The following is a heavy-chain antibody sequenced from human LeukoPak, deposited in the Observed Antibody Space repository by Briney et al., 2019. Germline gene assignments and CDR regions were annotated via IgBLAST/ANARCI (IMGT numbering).Heavy chain of an antibody. V-gene: IGHV3-74*01. Sequence: PGGSLRLSCAASGNYWMHWVRQAPGKGLVWVSHINSDGSWTSYADSVKGRFTISRDNPKNSLYLQINNLRAEDTAVYYCGRLAHNAWYAIDFWGQGTLVTVSS. D-gene: IGHD2-2*01. CDR2: INSDGSWT. CDR1: GNYW. CDR3: GRLAHNAWYAIDF. J-gene: IGHJ4*02.